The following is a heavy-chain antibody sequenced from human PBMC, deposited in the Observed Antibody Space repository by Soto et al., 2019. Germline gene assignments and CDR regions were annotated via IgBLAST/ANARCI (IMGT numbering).Heavy chain of an antibody. V-gene: IGHV3-21*01. CDR1: GFTFSGDA. CDR3: TRDYVMDV. CDR2: ISTTSTYI. Sequence: EVQLVESGGGLVKPGGSLRLSCAASGFTFSGDAMNWVRQSPGKGLEWVSSISTTSTYIYYADSVKGRFTISRDNANNSLHLQMNDLRAEDTAVSYCTRDYVMDVWGQGTTVTVSS. D-gene: IGHD3-10*02. J-gene: IGHJ6*02.